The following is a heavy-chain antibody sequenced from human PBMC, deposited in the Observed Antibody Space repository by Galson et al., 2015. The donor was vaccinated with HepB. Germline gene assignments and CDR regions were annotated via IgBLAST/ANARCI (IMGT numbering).Heavy chain of an antibody. CDR1: GYTFTGYG. CDR2: ISPYNSNT. Sequence: QSGAEVTEPGASVKVSCKASGYTFTGYGITWFRQAPGQGLEWMGWISPYNSNTNYARNFQGRVTMAADTSTTTAYMDLRSLRSDDTAVYYCARLPYGDGHYSDYWGQGTLVTVSS. D-gene: IGHD4-17*01. CDR3: ARLPYGDGHYSDY. V-gene: IGHV1-18*01. J-gene: IGHJ4*02.